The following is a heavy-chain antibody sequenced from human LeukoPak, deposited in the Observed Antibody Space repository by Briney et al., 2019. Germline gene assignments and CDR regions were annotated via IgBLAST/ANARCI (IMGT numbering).Heavy chain of an antibody. CDR3: AKVLLVTTGYTNAFDI. Sequence: GGSLRLSCAASGFTFSSYGMSWVRQAPGKGLEWVSAISGSGGSTYYADSVKGRFTISRDNSKNTLYLQMNSLRAEDTAVYYCAKVLLVTTGYTNAFDIWGQGTMVTVS. CDR1: GFTFSSYG. V-gene: IGHV3-23*01. J-gene: IGHJ3*02. CDR2: ISGSGGST. D-gene: IGHD6-13*01.